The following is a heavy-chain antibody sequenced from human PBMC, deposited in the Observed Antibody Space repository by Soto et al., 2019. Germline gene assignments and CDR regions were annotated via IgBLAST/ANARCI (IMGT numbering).Heavy chain of an antibody. Sequence: GGSLRLSCAASGFTFSSYSMNWVRQAPGKGLEWVSSISSSGSYLYYADSVKGRFTISRDDAKNSLYLQMNSLRAEDTAVYYCARDDDYTQIDYWGQGTLVTVSS. CDR3: ARDDDYTQIDY. V-gene: IGHV3-21*01. D-gene: IGHD4-4*01. CDR2: ISSSGSYL. CDR1: GFTFSSYS. J-gene: IGHJ4*02.